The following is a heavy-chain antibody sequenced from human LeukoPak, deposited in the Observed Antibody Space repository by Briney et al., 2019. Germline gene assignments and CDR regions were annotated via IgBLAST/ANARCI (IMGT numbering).Heavy chain of an antibody. CDR2: IWYDGSNK. D-gene: IGHD5-18*01. V-gene: IGHV3-33*01. CDR3: ARDSELTAMVPLGYYGMDA. J-gene: IGHJ6*02. CDR1: GFTFSSYG. Sequence: PGRSLRLSCAASGFTFSSYGMHWVRQAPGKGLEWVAVIWYDGSNKYYADSVKGRFTISRDNSKNTLYLQMNSLRAEDTAVYYCARDSELTAMVPLGYYGMDAWGQGTTVTVSS.